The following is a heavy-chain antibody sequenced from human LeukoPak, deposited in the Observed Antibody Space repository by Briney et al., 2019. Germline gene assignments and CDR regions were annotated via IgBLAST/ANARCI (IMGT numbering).Heavy chain of an antibody. Sequence: SETLSLTCTVSGGSISSYYWSWIRQPPGKGLEWIGYIYYSGSTNYNPSLKSRVTISVDTSKNQFSLKLSSVTAADAAVYYCGRNLGSGSDHWGQGTLVTVSS. J-gene: IGHJ4*02. CDR3: GRNLGSGSDH. CDR2: IYYSGST. V-gene: IGHV4-59*01. D-gene: IGHD3-10*01. CDR1: GGSISSYY.